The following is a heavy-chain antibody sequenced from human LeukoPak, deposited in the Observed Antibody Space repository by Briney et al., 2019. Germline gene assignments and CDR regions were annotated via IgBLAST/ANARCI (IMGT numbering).Heavy chain of an antibody. D-gene: IGHD5/OR15-5a*01. J-gene: IGHJ6*03. Sequence: SQTLSLTCTVSSDSMNSHFHYWTWIRQPDGKGLEWIGRISSSGSTTYNPSLMSRATITLDTSKNSFSLKVTSVTAADTAVYFCARETKVIYSPGWGLYDTYYYIDAWGTGTTVNVAS. CDR2: ISSSGST. V-gene: IGHV4-61*02. CDR3: ARETKVIYSPGWGLYDTYYYIDA. CDR1: SDSMNSHFHY.